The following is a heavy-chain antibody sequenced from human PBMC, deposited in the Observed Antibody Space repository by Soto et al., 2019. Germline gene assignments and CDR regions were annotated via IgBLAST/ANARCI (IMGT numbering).Heavy chain of an antibody. CDR3: SRNSLTGYYNYYYSMDV. CDR2: IYPDDSDT. J-gene: IGHJ6*02. D-gene: IGHD3-9*01. Sequence: GESLKISCKSSGYSFSSYWIAWVRLMPGKGLEWMGSIYPDDSDTKYSPSFQGQVTISADKSISAAYLQWSSLKASDTAIYYCSRNSLTGYYNYYYSMDVWGQGTTVTVSS. CDR1: GYSFSSYW. V-gene: IGHV5-51*01.